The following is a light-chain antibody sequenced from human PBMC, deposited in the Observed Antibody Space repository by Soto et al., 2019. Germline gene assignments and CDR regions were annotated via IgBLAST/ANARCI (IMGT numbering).Light chain of an antibody. J-gene: IGKJ2*01. Sequence: EIVLTQSPGTLSLSPGERATLSCRASQSVSGSYLAWYQQKPGQAPRLLIYGASSRATGIPDRFSGSGSGTAFTLTISRLKPEDFAVYYCQQSGSSPMYTFGQGTKLEIK. CDR3: QQSGSSPMYT. CDR2: GAS. V-gene: IGKV3-20*01. CDR1: QSVSGSY.